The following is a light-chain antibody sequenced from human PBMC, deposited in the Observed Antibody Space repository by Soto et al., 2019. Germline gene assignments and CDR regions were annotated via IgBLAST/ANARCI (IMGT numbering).Light chain of an antibody. CDR3: GADHGSGSNFVVI. CDR2: VGTGGIVG. J-gene: IGLJ2*01. Sequence: QLVLTQPPSASASLGASVTLTCTLSSGYSNYKVDWYQQRPGEGPRFVMRVGTGGIVGSKGDGIPDRFSVLGSGLNRYLTIKNIQEEDESDFHCGADHGSGSNFVVIFGGGTKVTV. CDR1: SGYSNYK. V-gene: IGLV9-49*01.